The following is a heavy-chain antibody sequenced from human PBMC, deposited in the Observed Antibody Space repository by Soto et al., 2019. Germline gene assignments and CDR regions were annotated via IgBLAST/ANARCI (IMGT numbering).Heavy chain of an antibody. CDR3: ARGGSGYESNYYYYGMDV. Sequence: EVQLVESGGGLVQPGGSLRLSCAASGFTVSSNYMSWVRQAPGKGLEWVSVIYSGGSTYYADSVKGRFTISRDNSKNTLYLQMNSPRAEDTAVYYCARGGSGYESNYYYYGMDVWGQGTTVTVSS. V-gene: IGHV3-66*01. J-gene: IGHJ6*02. CDR1: GFTVSSNY. D-gene: IGHD5-12*01. CDR2: IYSGGST.